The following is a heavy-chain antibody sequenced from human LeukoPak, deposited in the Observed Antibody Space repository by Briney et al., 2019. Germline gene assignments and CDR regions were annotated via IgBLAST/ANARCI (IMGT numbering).Heavy chain of an antibody. CDR3: ARGGSYYDFWSGYYGRYYGMDV. V-gene: IGHV1-8*01. CDR2: MNPNSGNT. Sequence: ASVKVSCKASGYTFTSYDINWVRQATGQGLERMGWMNPNSGNTGCAQKFQGRVTMTRNTPISTAYMELSSLRSEDTAVYYCARGGSYYDFWSGYYGRYYGMDVWGQGTTVTVSS. J-gene: IGHJ6*02. D-gene: IGHD3-3*01. CDR1: GYTFTSYD.